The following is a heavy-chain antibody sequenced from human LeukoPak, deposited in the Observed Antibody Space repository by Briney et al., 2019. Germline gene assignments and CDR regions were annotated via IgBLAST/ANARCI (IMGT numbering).Heavy chain of an antibody. CDR2: INHSGST. CDR3: TSDLAVAGHDAFDI. CDR1: GGSFSGYY. J-gene: IGHJ3*02. Sequence: SETLSLTCAVYGGSFSGYYWSWIRQPPGKGLQWIGEINHSGSTNYNPSLKSRVTISVDTSKNQFSLKLSYVTAADTAVYYCTSDLAVAGHDAFDIWGQGTMVTVSS. D-gene: IGHD6-19*01. V-gene: IGHV4-34*01.